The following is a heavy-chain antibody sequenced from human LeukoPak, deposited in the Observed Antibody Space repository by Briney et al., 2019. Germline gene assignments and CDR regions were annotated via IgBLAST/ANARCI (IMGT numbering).Heavy chain of an antibody. Sequence: PSETLSLTCTVSGGSISSGDYYWSWIRQPPGKGLEWIAYIYYSGSSYYNPSLKSRVTISVDTSKNQFSLKPTSVTAADTAVYYCAAFNWNYYFDYWGQGALVTVSS. CDR3: AAFNWNYYFDY. D-gene: IGHD1-7*01. J-gene: IGHJ4*02. CDR2: IYYSGSS. CDR1: GGSISSGDYY. V-gene: IGHV4-30-4*08.